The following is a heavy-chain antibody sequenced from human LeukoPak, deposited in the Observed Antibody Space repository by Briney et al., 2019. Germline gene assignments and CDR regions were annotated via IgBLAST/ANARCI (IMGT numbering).Heavy chain of an antibody. J-gene: IGHJ4*02. V-gene: IGHV3-33*01. Sequence: PGGSLRLSCAASGSTFSSYGMHWVRQAPGKGLEWVAVIWYDGSNKYYADSVKGRFTISRDNSKNTLYLQMNSLRAEDTAVYYCARWVWFGEAFDYWGQGTLVTVSS. D-gene: IGHD3-10*01. CDR1: GSTFSSYG. CDR3: ARWVWFGEAFDY. CDR2: IWYDGSNK.